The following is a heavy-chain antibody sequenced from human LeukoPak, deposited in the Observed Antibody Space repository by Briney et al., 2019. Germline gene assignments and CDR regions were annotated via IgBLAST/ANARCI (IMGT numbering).Heavy chain of an antibody. CDR2: IIPIFGTA. J-gene: IGHJ4*02. Sequence: SVKVSCKASGGTFSSYAISWVRPAPGQGLEWMGGIIPIFGTANYAQKFQGRVTITADESTSTAYMELSSLRSEDTAVYYCARARVVTQYFDYWGQGTLVTVSS. CDR3: ARARVVTQYFDY. CDR1: GGTFSSYA. V-gene: IGHV1-69*13. D-gene: IGHD2-21*02.